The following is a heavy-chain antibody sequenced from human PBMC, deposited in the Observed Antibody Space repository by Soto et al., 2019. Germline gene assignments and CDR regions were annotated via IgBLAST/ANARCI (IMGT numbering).Heavy chain of an antibody. Sequence: TLSLTCTVSGGSISSSSYYWGWIRQPPGKGLEWIGSIYYSGSTYYNPSLKSRVTISVDTSKNQFSLKLSSVTAADTAVYYCARAVRDGYNYYYYYYGMDVWGQGTTVTVSS. CDR3: ARAVRDGYNYYYYYYGMDV. V-gene: IGHV4-39*01. CDR2: IYYSGST. CDR1: GGSISSSSYY. J-gene: IGHJ6*02. D-gene: IGHD1-1*01.